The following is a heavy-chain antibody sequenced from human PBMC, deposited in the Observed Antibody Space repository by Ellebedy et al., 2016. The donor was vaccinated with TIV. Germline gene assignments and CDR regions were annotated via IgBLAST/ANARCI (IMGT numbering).Heavy chain of an antibody. J-gene: IGHJ4*02. Sequence: LRLSCAVSGGSISSGGYSWSWIRPPPGTAREGIGYIYHSWSTYYNPSLKSRVTISVDRSKNQFSLKVSSVTAADTAVYYCARGGGVYCFDYWGQGALVTVSS. CDR2: IYHSWST. CDR1: GGSISSGGYS. V-gene: IGHV4-30-2*01. D-gene: IGHD5/OR15-5a*01. CDR3: ARGGGVYCFDY.